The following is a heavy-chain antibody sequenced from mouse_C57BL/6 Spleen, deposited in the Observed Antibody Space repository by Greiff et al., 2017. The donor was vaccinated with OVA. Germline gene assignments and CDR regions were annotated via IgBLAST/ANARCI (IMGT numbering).Heavy chain of an antibody. CDR1: GFNIKDDY. Sequence: VRLQQSGAELVRPGASVKLSCTASGFNIKDDYMHWVKQRPEQGLEWIGWIDPENGDTEYASKFQGKATITADTSSNTAYLQLSSLTSEDTAVYYCTPYYGTWFAYWGQGTLVTVSA. CDR3: TPYYGTWFAY. CDR2: IDPENGDT. D-gene: IGHD1-1*01. J-gene: IGHJ3*01. V-gene: IGHV14-4*01.